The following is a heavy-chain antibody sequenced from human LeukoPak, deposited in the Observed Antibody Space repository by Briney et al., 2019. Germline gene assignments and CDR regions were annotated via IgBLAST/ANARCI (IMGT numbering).Heavy chain of an antibody. Sequence: PGGSLRLSCAASGFTFSSYSMNWVRQAPGKGLEWVSSISSSSSYIYYADSVKGRFTISRDNAKNSLYLQMNSLRAEDTAVYYCARDTYYYDSSGYRGDYWGQGTPVTVSS. J-gene: IGHJ4*02. CDR1: GFTFSSYS. CDR3: ARDTYYYDSSGYRGDY. D-gene: IGHD3-22*01. CDR2: ISSSSSYI. V-gene: IGHV3-21*01.